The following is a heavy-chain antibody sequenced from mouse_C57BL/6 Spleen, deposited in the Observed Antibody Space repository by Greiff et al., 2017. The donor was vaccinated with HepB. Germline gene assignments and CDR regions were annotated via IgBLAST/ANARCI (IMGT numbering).Heavy chain of an antibody. J-gene: IGHJ4*01. CDR1: GYTFTSYW. Sequence: QVQLQQPGAELVKPGASVKLSCKASGYTFTSYWMHWVKQRPGQGLEWIGMIHPNSGSTNYNEKFKSKATLTVDKSSSTAYMQLSSLTSEDSAVYYCARGSTMITTGAMDYWGQGTSVTVSS. CDR3: ARGSTMITTGAMDY. V-gene: IGHV1-64*01. D-gene: IGHD2-4*01. CDR2: IHPNSGST.